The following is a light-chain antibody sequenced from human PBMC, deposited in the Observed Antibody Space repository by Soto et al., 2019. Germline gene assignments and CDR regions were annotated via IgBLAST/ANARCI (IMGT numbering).Light chain of an antibody. Sequence: QVTQSPSTLSASVGDRVTITCRASQSISSWLAWYQQTPGKAPKLLIFDASNLETGVPSRFSGSGSGTDFSLTISSLQPVDSATYYCQQYTDFQYTFGQGTKVDIK. J-gene: IGKJ2*01. CDR2: DAS. CDR1: QSISSW. CDR3: QQYTDFQYT. V-gene: IGKV1-5*01.